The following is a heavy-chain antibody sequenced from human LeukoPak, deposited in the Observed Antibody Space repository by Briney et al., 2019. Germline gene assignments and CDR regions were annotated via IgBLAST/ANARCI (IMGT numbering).Heavy chain of an antibody. V-gene: IGHV3-23*01. CDR2: ITGGGIST. J-gene: IGHJ4*02. Sequence: PGGSLRLSCAASGFAFSSFAMSWVRQAPGKGLEWVSAITGGGISTYYADSVKGRFTISRDNSKNTLYLQMNSPRADDTAIYYCAKTDGGDWGQGTLVTVSS. CDR1: GFAFSSFA. CDR3: AKTDGGD. D-gene: IGHD5-24*01.